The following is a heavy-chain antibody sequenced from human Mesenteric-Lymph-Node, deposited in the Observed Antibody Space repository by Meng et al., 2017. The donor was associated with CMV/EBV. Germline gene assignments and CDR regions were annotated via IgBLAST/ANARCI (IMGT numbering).Heavy chain of an antibody. J-gene: IGHJ3*02. Sequence: GGSLRLSCAASGFTFSSYAMSWVRQAPGKGLEWVSAISGSGGSTYYADSVKGRFTISRDNSKNMLYLQMNSLRAEDTAVYYCASLLWSGHAFDIWGQGTKVTVSS. D-gene: IGHD3-3*01. CDR1: GFTFSSYA. CDR2: ISGSGGST. CDR3: ASLLWSGHAFDI. V-gene: IGHV3-23*01.